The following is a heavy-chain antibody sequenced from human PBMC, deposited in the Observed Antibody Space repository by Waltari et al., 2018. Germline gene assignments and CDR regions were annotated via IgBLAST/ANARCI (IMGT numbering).Heavy chain of an antibody. CDR2: IYHSGST. CDR3: ARLLNGAFDF. J-gene: IGHJ3*01. Sequence: QVQLQESGPGLEKPSETLSLTCAVSGYSISSGYYWGWIRQPPGKGLEWIGCIYHSGSTYYNPALKSRVTISVDTSKNQFSLKLSSVTAADTAVYYCARLLNGAFDFWGQGTMVTVSS. V-gene: IGHV4-38-2*01. D-gene: IGHD2-8*01. CDR1: GYSISSGYY.